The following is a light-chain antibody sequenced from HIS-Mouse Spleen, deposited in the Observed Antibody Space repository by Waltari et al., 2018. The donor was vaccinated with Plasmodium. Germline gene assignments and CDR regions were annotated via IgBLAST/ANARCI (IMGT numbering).Light chain of an antibody. J-gene: IGLJ3*02. CDR3: YSTDSSGNHRV. Sequence: SYELTQPPSVSVSPGQTARITCSGDVLHKKYAYLYQQKSGQAPVMVIYEDSKRPSGIPERFSGSSSGTMATLTISGAQVEDEADYYCYSTDSSGNHRVFGGGTKLTVL. V-gene: IGLV3-10*01. CDR1: VLHKKY. CDR2: EDS.